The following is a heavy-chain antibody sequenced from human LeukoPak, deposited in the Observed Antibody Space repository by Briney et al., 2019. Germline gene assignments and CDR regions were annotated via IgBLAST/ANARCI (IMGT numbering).Heavy chain of an antibody. CDR2: IGDTGGTT. Sequence: TGGSLRLSCAASGFTFSNYAMSWVRQAPGKRLEWVSGIGDTGGTTFYADSVKGRFTISRDNSKNTLSLQMNSLRAEDTAVYYCAKDHGAGSYYNHPGYWGQGTLVTVSS. CDR3: AKDHGAGSYYNHPGY. J-gene: IGHJ4*02. V-gene: IGHV3-23*01. CDR1: GFTFSNYA. D-gene: IGHD3-10*01.